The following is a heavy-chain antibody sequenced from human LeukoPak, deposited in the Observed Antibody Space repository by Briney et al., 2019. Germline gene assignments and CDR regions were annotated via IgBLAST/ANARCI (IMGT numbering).Heavy chain of an antibody. D-gene: IGHD2-8*01. Sequence: GGSLRLSCVASGFTFNLHWMSWVRQAPGKGLEWVANINQDGSEKYYLDSVRGRFTISRDNAKNLLYLQMNSLRAEDTAVYYCARTDSGMIMLYTIRSAFWGQGTLVTVTS. V-gene: IGHV3-7*01. CDR2: INQDGSEK. CDR3: ARTDSGMIMLYTIRSAF. CDR1: GFTFNLHW. J-gene: IGHJ4*02.